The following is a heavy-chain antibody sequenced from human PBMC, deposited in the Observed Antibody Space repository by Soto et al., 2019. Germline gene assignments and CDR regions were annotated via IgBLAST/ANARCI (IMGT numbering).Heavy chain of an antibody. CDR2: ISADGGRQ. V-gene: IGHV3-30-3*01. Sequence: LRLSCAASGFPFNTYSVHWVRQAPGKGLEWLAVISADGGRQYYADSVKGRFTISRDNSKYTLYLQMNSLRTEDTAVYYCARDPRQGYDTDYWYFDYWGQGTLVTVSS. CDR1: GFPFNTYS. D-gene: IGHD3-3*01. J-gene: IGHJ4*02. CDR3: ARDPRQGYDTDYWYFDY.